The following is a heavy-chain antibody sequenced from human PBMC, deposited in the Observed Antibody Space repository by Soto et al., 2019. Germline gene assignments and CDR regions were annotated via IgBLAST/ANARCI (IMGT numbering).Heavy chain of an antibody. D-gene: IGHD6-25*01. Sequence: QAQLQQSGPGLVKPSQALSVTCAISGDSVSSNSAAWSWVRQSPSRGLEWLGRTYYRSKWINEYAVSVKGRITISPDTAKNQFSLQLSSVTPEDTAVYYCVRWGLEAATFDIWGQGTMVTVSS. J-gene: IGHJ3*02. V-gene: IGHV6-1*01. CDR1: GDSVSSNSAA. CDR3: VRWGLEAATFDI. CDR2: TYYRSKWIN.